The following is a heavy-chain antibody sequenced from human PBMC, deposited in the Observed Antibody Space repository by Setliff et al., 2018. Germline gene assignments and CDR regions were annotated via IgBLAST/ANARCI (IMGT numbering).Heavy chain of an antibody. CDR1: GGSMRSISYY. J-gene: IGHJ4*02. CDR3: AICRYQVPYNY. Sequence: PSETLSLTCTVSGGSMRSISYYWGWVRQPPGKGLEWIGTIYDSGTTYYNPSLKSRVTISVDTSKNQFSLRPSSVTAADTAVYYCAICRYQVPYNYWGQGSLVTVSS. D-gene: IGHD2-2*01. CDR2: IYDSGTT. V-gene: IGHV4-39*01.